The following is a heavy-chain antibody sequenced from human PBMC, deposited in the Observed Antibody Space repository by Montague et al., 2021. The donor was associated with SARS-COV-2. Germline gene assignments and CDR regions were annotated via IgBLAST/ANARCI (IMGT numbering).Heavy chain of an antibody. CDR3: AKGRGTSCSDY. J-gene: IGHJ4*02. CDR2: INGGGGST. CDR1: GFTVSTAV. V-gene: IGHV3-23*01. D-gene: IGHD2-15*01. Sequence: SLRLSCAASGFTVSTAVVSWVRQAPGKGLEWVSTINGGGGSTYYADSMRGRFTISRYDSENTLYLQMNSLRAEDTAIYYCAKGRGTSCSDYWGQGTLVTVSS.